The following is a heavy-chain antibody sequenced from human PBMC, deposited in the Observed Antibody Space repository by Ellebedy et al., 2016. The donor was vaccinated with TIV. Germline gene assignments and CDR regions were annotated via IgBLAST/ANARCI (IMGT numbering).Heavy chain of an antibody. V-gene: IGHV3-49*03. J-gene: IGHJ4*02. D-gene: IGHD2-15*01. CDR2: IRSKAYGGTT. CDR1: GFTFGDYA. Sequence: PGGSLRLSCTASGFTFGDYAMSWFRQAPGKGLEWVGFIRSKAYGGTTEYAASVKGRFTISRDDSKSIAYLQMNSLKTEDTAVYYCTRVDCSGGSCYEVNWGQGTLVTVSS. CDR3: TRVDCSGGSCYEVN.